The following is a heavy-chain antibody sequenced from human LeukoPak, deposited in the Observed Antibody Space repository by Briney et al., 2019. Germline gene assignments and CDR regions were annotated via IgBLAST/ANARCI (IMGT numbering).Heavy chain of an antibody. CDR3: ARDDCSSTSCYHAFDI. CDR2: IYYSGST. J-gene: IGHJ3*02. D-gene: IGHD2-2*01. V-gene: IGHV4-59*11. Sequence: PSDTLSLTCTVSGGSISSHYWSWIRQPPGKGLEWIGYIYYSGSTNYNPSLKSRVTISVDTSKNQFSLKLSSVTAADTAVYYCARDDCSSTSCYHAFDIWGQGTMVTVSS. CDR1: GGSISSHY.